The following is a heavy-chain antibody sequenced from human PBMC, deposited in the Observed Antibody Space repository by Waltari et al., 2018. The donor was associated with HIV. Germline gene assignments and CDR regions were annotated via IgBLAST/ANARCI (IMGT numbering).Heavy chain of an antibody. CDR1: GFTFYFYW. V-gene: IGHV3-7*01. CDR3: AIVSSWYSPNMDV. D-gene: IGHD6-13*01. CDR2: INQDGTER. Sequence: EVQLVESGGGWVQPGGSLTLTCDASGFTFYFYWLSWVRQAPGKGLEGGAKINQDGTERHYVDSVRGRFTISRDNAKNTLYLQMNSLRVEDTAVYYCAIVSSWYSPNMDVWGQGTTVTVS. J-gene: IGHJ6*02.